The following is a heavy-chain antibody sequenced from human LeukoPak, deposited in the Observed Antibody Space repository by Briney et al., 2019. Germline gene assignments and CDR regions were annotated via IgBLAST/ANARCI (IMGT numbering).Heavy chain of an antibody. J-gene: IGHJ4*02. CDR1: GGTFSSYA. Sequence: SVKVSCKASGGTFSSYAISWVRQAPGQGLEWMGRIIPILGIANYAQKFQGRVTITADESTSTAYMELSSLRSEDTAVYYCARDSLPAAMGIQQLAPGYWGQGTLVTVSS. CDR3: ARDSLPAAMGIQQLAPGY. CDR2: IIPILGIA. V-gene: IGHV1-69*04. D-gene: IGHD2-2*01.